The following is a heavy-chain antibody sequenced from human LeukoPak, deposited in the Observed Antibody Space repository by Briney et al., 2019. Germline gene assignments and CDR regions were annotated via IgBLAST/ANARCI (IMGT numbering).Heavy chain of an antibody. V-gene: IGHV3-21*01. Sequence: GGSLRLSCAASGFTFSTNSMNWVRQAPGKGLEWVSSISSSSSYIYYADSVKGRFTISRDNAKKSLFLDMNSLRAEDTAVYYCASENKRGYSYGSPTDAFDIWGQGTMVTVSS. CDR2: ISSSSSYI. J-gene: IGHJ3*02. CDR1: GFTFSTNS. CDR3: ASENKRGYSYGSPTDAFDI. D-gene: IGHD5-18*01.